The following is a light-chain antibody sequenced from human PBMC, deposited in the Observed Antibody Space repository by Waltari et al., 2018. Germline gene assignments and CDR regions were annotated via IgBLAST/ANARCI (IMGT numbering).Light chain of an antibody. CDR2: GAS. CDR3: LQHNTYPPT. CDR1: QGIRNG. Sequence: DIQMTQSPSSLSASVGDRVTITCRASQGIRNGLCWYQQKPGKAPKRLIYGASSLQSGVPSRFSGSGSGTEFTLTVISLQPEDFATYYCLQHNTYPPTFGGGTKVEIK. J-gene: IGKJ4*01. V-gene: IGKV1-17*01.